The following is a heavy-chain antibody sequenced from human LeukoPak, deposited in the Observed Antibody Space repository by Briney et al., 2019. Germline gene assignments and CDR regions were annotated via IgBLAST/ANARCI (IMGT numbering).Heavy chain of an antibody. CDR1: GFTFGSYS. CDR3: ARDLNQLQRDIYYYYGLDA. CDR2: ISSSSSHI. J-gene: IGHJ6*02. V-gene: IGHV3-21*01. Sequence: GGSLRLSCAASGFTFGSYSMNWVRQAPGKGLEWLSSISSSSSHIYFADSVKGRFIISRDNAKNSLYLQMNSLRAEDTAVYYCARDLNQLQRDIYYYYGLDAWGQGTTVTVSS. D-gene: IGHD2-15*01.